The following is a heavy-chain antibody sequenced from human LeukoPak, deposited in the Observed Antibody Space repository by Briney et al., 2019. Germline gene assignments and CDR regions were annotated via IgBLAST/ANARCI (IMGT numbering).Heavy chain of an antibody. CDR1: GFIFSSYG. J-gene: IGHJ4*02. V-gene: IGHV3-33*03. CDR3: AKDNRGGWSGYFDY. Sequence: PGGSLRLSCAASGFIFSSYGMYWVRQAPGKGLEWAAVIWHDGSAEFYADSVKGRFSISRDDSKNTVYLQMNSLRVEDTALYYCAKDNRGGWSGYFDYWGQGILVTVSS. D-gene: IGHD6-19*01. CDR2: IWHDGSAE.